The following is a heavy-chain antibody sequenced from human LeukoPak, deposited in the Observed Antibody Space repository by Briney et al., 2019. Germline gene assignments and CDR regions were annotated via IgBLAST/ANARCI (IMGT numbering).Heavy chain of an antibody. J-gene: IGHJ6*03. Sequence: SETLSLTCTVSGGPISSYYWSWIRQPPGKGLEWIGYIYYSGSTNYNPSLKSRVTISVDTSKNQFSLKLSSVTAADTAVYYCASTEGGNYYYYMDVWGKGTTVTVSS. CDR3: ASTEGGNYYYYMDV. CDR2: IYYSGST. D-gene: IGHD2-15*01. CDR1: GGPISSYY. V-gene: IGHV4-59*01.